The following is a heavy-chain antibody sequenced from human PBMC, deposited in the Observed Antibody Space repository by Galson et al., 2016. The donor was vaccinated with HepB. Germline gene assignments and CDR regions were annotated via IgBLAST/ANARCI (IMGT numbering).Heavy chain of an antibody. J-gene: IGHJ6*04. CDR3: ARLGGFCSSDSCFAGFDLYQGMDV. V-gene: IGHV5-51*01. D-gene: IGHD2-2*03. Sequence: QSGAEVKKPGESLKISCVGSGYTFTTHWIGWVRQMPGKGLEWMGIIYPGDSDTRYSPSFQGQVTLSVDDSLKTAYLQWSSLKASDTGIYYCARLGGFCSSDSCFAGFDLYQGMDVWGKGTTVIVSA. CDR1: GYTFTTHW. CDR2: IYPGDSDT.